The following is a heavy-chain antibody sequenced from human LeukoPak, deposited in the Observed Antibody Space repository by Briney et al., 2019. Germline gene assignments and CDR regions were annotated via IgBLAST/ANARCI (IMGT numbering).Heavy chain of an antibody. J-gene: IGHJ6*03. CDR1: GGSINRGGHY. D-gene: IGHD3-10*01. V-gene: IGHV4-61*02. CDR2: IYTSGSA. Sequence: SQTLSLTCTVSGGSINRGGHYWSWIRQPAGKELERIGRIYTSGSANYNPSLKSRVTISVDTSKNQFSLKLSSVTAADTAVYYCARDLEGRGYKYYYYYYMDVWGKGTTVTVSS. CDR3: ARDLEGRGYKYYYYYYMDV.